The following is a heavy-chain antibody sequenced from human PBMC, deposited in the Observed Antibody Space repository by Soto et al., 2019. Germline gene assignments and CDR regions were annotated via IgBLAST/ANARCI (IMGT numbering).Heavy chain of an antibody. D-gene: IGHD6-6*01. Sequence: QLHLQESGSGLVKTSQTLSLTCAVSGGSISSGGYSWSWIRQPPGKGLEWIGYIYHSGSTYYNPSLKSRVTISVDRSKNPFSLKLSSVTAADTAVYYCAGGIAARPLGYWGQGTLVTVSS. V-gene: IGHV4-30-2*01. J-gene: IGHJ4*02. CDR2: IYHSGST. CDR3: AGGIAARPLGY. CDR1: GGSISSGGYS.